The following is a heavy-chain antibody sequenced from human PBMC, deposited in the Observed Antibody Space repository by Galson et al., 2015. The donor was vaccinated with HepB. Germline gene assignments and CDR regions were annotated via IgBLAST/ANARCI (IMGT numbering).Heavy chain of an antibody. D-gene: IGHD3-10*01. Sequence: SVKVSCKASGYTFTSYAMHWVRQAPGQRLEWMGWINAGNGNTKYSQKFQGRVTITRDTSASTAYMELSSLRSEDTAVYYCARDGGSMVRGVPLAKVFDYWGQGTLVTVPS. CDR1: GYTFTSYA. V-gene: IGHV1-3*01. CDR2: INAGNGNT. J-gene: IGHJ4*02. CDR3: ARDGGSMVRGVPLAKVFDY.